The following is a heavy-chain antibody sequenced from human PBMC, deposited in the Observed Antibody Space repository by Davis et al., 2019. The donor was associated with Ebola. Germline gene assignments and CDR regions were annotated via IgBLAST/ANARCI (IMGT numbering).Heavy chain of an antibody. Sequence: GESLKIPCAASGFTFSGSAMHWVRQASGKGLEWVGRIRSKANSYATAYAASVKGRFTISRDDSKNTAYLQMNSLKTEDTAVYYCKGGATPMDYWGQGTLVTVSS. V-gene: IGHV3-73*01. J-gene: IGHJ4*02. D-gene: IGHD2-21*01. CDR2: IRSKANSYAT. CDR1: GFTFSGSA. CDR3: KGGATPMDY.